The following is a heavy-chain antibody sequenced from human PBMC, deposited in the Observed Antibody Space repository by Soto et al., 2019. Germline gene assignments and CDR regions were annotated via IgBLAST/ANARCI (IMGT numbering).Heavy chain of an antibody. V-gene: IGHV3-7*01. CDR1: GFTFSSYW. CDR3: ARDRGTAMVNYGMDV. J-gene: IGHJ6*02. CDR2: IKQDGSEK. Sequence: GGSLRLSCAASGFTFSSYWMSWVRQAPGKGLEWVANIKQDGSEKYYVDSVKGRFTISRDNAKNSQYLQLNSLRAEDTAVYYCARDRGTAMVNYGMDVWGQGTTVTVSS. D-gene: IGHD5-18*01.